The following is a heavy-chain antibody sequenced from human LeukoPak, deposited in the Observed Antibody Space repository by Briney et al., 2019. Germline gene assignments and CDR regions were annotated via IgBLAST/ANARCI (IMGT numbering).Heavy chain of an antibody. CDR3: ASTRAAAGTIEDY. CDR2: IYSGGST. CDR1: GFTVSSNY. V-gene: IGHV3-66*01. J-gene: IGHJ4*02. D-gene: IGHD6-13*01. Sequence: GSLRLSCAASGFTVSSNYMSWVRQAPGKGLEWVSVIYSGGSTYCADSVKGRFTISRDNSKNTLYLQMNSLRAEDTAVYYCASTRAAAGTIEDYWGQGTLVTVSS.